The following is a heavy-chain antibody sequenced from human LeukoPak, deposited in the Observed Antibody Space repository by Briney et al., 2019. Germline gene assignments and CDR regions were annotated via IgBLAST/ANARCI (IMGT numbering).Heavy chain of an antibody. CDR2: ISGSGGST. V-gene: IGHV3-23*01. J-gene: IGHJ4*02. Sequence: GGTLRLSCAASGFTFSSYGMSWVRQAPGKGLEWVSAISGSGGSTYYADSVKGRFTISRDNSKNTLYLQMNSLRAEDTAVYYCAKDWYRITMVRGVPIDDYWGQGTLVTVSS. CDR3: AKDWYRITMVRGVPIDDY. D-gene: IGHD3-10*01. CDR1: GFTFSSYG.